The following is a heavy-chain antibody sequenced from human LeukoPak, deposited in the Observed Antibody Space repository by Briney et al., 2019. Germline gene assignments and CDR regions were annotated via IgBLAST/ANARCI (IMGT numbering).Heavy chain of an antibody. CDR3: ARGTDTSWTEYFQH. CDR1: GSTFSTYS. V-gene: IGHV3-30*04. CDR2: ISYDENNK. D-gene: IGHD2-2*01. J-gene: IGHJ1*01. Sequence: QPGRSLRLSCAASGSTFSTYSLHWVRQAPGKGLEWVALISYDENNKYYADSVKGQFTISRDNSKNMLYLQMNSLRPEDTAVYYCARGTDTSWTEYFQHWGQGTLVTVSS.